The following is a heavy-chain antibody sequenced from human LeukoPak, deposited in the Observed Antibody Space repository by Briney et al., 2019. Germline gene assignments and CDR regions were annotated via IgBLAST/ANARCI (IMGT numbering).Heavy chain of an antibody. V-gene: IGHV3-23*01. CDR3: AKQSMTLIRGVIDY. CDR2: ISGSGGST. CDR1: AFTFSTYA. J-gene: IGHJ4*02. D-gene: IGHD3-10*01. Sequence: GGSLRLSCKAFAFTFSTYAMSWVRQAPGKGLEWVSGISGSGGSTYYADSVKGRFTISRDNSKNTLYLLMNSLRAEDTAVYYCAKQSMTLIRGVIDYWGQGTLVTVSS.